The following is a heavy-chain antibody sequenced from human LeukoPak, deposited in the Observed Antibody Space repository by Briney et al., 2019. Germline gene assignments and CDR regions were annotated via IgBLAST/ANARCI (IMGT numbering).Heavy chain of an antibody. Sequence: ASVKVSCKASVGTFISYTISWVRQAPGQGLEWMGGIIPILGIANYAQKFQGRVTITAGKSTRTAYMELSSLRSEDTAVYYCARAAGIATAQTPYGMDVWGQGTTVTVSS. D-gene: IGHD1-26*01. CDR3: ARAAGIATAQTPYGMDV. J-gene: IGHJ6*02. CDR2: IIPILGIA. CDR1: VGTFISYT. V-gene: IGHV1-69*10.